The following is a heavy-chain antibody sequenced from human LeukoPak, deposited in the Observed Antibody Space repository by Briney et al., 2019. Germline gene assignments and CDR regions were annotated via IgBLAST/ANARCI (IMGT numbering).Heavy chain of an antibody. CDR2: IKQDGSEK. V-gene: IGHV3-7*01. Sequence: GGSLRLSCAASGYTFRNYGMSWVRQAPGKGLEWVANIKQDGSEKYYVDSVKGRFTISRDNAKNSLYLQMNSLRAEDTAVYYCALVMYSRCTNRSSETSGQGTLVTVSS. CDR3: ALVMYSRCTNRSSET. D-gene: IGHD3-16*01. CDR1: GYTFRNYG. J-gene: IGHJ5*02.